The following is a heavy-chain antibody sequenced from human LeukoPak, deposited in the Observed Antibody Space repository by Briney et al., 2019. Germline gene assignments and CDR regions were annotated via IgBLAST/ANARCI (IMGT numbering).Heavy chain of an antibody. J-gene: IGHJ1*01. D-gene: IGHD3-22*01. CDR1: GVTFSSYA. Sequence: GGSLRLSCAASGVTFSSYAMSWVRHAPGKGLEWGSAISGSGGSTYYADSVKGRFTISRDNSKNTLYLQMNSLRAEDTAVYYCAKATYYYDSSGSFFQHWGPGHPGHRLL. CDR2: ISGSGGST. V-gene: IGHV3-23*01. CDR3: AKATYYYDSSGSFFQH.